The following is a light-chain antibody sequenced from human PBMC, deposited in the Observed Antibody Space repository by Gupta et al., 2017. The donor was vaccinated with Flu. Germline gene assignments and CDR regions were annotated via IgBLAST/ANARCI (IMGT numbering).Light chain of an antibody. CDR2: SNN. CDR3: AAWDDSLDGHV. J-gene: IGLJ3*02. CDR1: NSNIGGGT. V-gene: IGLV1-44*01. Sequence: QSVLTQPPSASGTPGQRVTISCSGSNSNIGGGTVSWSQQLPRTAPKLLIYSNNERPSGVPDRFSGSKSGTSASLAISGLQADDEADYYCAAWDDSLDGHVFGGGTKLTVL.